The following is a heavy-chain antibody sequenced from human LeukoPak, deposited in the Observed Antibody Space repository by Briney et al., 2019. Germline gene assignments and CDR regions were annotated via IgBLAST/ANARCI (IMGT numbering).Heavy chain of an antibody. D-gene: IGHD5-12*01. CDR2: ISGSGGSP. Sequence: GGSLRLSCAASAFTFSNYGMSWVRQAPGKGLEWVSAISGSGGSPYYADSVKGRFTISRDNSKNTLYLQMNSLRAEDTAVYYCAKVAYSGYDNDAFDIWGQGTMVTVPS. V-gene: IGHV3-23*01. CDR3: AKVAYSGYDNDAFDI. CDR1: AFTFSNYG. J-gene: IGHJ3*02.